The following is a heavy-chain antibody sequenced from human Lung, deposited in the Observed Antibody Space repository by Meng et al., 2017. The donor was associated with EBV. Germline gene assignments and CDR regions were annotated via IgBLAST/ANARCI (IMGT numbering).Heavy chain of an antibody. Sequence: QVSLLQSGAEVRKPGASVRVSCEASGYTFASYGISWLRQAPGQGLEWMGWFVNNVDTYSAQKFQGRVTMTTDTHTSTAFMELRSLRSDDTAVYYCARGTPGRSYSDYWGQGTLVTVFS. D-gene: IGHD3-10*01. CDR3: ARGTPGRSYSDY. J-gene: IGHJ4*02. V-gene: IGHV1-18*01. CDR2: FVNNVDT. CDR1: GYTFASYG.